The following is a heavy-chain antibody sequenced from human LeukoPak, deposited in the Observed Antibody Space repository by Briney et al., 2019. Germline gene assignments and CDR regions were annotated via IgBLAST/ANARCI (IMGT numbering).Heavy chain of an antibody. J-gene: IGHJ4*02. CDR3: AKVFRSGGSCYPD. Sequence: GGSLRVSCAASGCTFSNYAMSWVRQAPGKGLEWVSPISDTTGNTYYADSVKGRFTISRDNSKSTMYLQVNSLRAEDTAVYYCAKVFRSGGSCYPDWGQGTLVTVSS. V-gene: IGHV3-23*01. D-gene: IGHD2-15*01. CDR2: ISDTTGNT. CDR1: GCTFSNYA.